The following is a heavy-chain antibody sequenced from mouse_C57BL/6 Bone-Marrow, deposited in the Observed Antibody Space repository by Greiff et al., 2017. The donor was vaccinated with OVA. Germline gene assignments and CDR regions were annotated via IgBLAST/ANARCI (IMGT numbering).Heavy chain of an antibody. CDR3: TRITEAY. V-gene: IGHV14-4*01. J-gene: IGHJ3*01. CDR1: GFTFKDYY. Sequence: VQLQQSGAELVRPGASVKLSCTASGFTFKDYYMHWVQQRPEQGLEWIGWIDPENGDTEYASKFQGRATITADTSSNTAYLQLSSLTSEDTAVYCCTRITEAYWGQGTLVTVSA. CDR2: IDPENGDT. D-gene: IGHD2-4*01.